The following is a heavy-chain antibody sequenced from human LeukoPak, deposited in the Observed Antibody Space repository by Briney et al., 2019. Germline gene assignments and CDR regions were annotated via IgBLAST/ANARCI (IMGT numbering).Heavy chain of an antibody. V-gene: IGHV4-4*07. D-gene: IGHD2-2*01. CDR1: GGSISSYY. J-gene: IGHJ5*02. CDR2: IYTSGSI. Sequence: SETLSLTCTVSGGSISSYYWSWIRQPAGKGLEWIGRIYTSGSINYNPSLKSRVTMSVDTSKNQFSLKLSSVTAADTAVYYCARDYLPAATKLNWFDPWGQGTLVTVSS. CDR3: ARDYLPAATKLNWFDP.